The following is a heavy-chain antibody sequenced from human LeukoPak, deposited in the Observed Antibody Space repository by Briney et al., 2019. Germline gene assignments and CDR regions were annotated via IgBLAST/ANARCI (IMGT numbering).Heavy chain of an antibody. Sequence: NPSETLSLTCTVSGGSISSYYWSWIRQPAGKGLEWIGRIYTSGSTNYNPSLKSRVTMSVDTSKNQFSLKLSSVTAADTAVYYCARDEAGYYDSSGYYVFGLVDYWGQGTLVTASS. J-gene: IGHJ4*02. CDR2: IYTSGST. CDR3: ARDEAGYYDSSGYYVFGLVDY. D-gene: IGHD3-22*01. V-gene: IGHV4-4*07. CDR1: GGSISSYY.